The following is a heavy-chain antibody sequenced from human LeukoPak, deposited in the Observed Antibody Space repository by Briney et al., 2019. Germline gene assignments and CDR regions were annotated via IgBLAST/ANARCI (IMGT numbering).Heavy chain of an antibody. CDR3: TQSNY. J-gene: IGHJ4*02. V-gene: IGHV3-73*01. CDR1: GFTFSGSP. Sequence: GGSLRLSCAASGFTFSGSPILWVRQASGKGLEWVGRIRSKADNYATAYAASVQGRCTIFRDDSKNTAYLQLNSLKTEDTAAYYCTQSNYWGQGALVTVSS. CDR2: IRSKADNYAT.